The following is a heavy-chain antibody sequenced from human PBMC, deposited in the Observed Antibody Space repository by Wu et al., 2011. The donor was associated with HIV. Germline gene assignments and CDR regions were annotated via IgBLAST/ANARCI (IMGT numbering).Heavy chain of an antibody. J-gene: IGHJ3*02. D-gene: IGHD3-10*01. Sequence: QVQLVQFGAEVKKPGASVRISCSTSGDTFTNNYIHWVRQAPGQGLEWMGMINPGRGTRNSAQKFQGRLSMTRDTSATSVSMELSSLMSEDTAVYYCARDLGECHSGSGSYHHHNHPALQRFDIWVQGTMLIVSS. V-gene: IGHV1-46*01. CDR1: GDTFTNNY. CDR2: INPGRGTR. CDR3: ARDLGECHSGSGSYHHHNHPALQRFDI.